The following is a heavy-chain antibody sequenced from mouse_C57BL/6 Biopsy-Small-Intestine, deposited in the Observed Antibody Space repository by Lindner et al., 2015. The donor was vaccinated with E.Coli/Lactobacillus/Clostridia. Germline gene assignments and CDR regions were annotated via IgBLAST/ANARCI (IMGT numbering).Heavy chain of an antibody. CDR2: IYPGDGDT. V-gene: IGHV1-82*01. D-gene: IGHD2-3*01. Sequence: VQLQESGPELVKPGASVKISCKASGYAFSNFWMNWVKQRPGKGLEWIGRIYPGDGDTNYNGKFKGKATLTADKSSSTAYMQLSSLTSEDSAVYFCATYEGYFAWFAYWGQGTLVTVSA. J-gene: IGHJ3*01. CDR3: ATYEGYFAWFAY. CDR1: GYAFSNFW.